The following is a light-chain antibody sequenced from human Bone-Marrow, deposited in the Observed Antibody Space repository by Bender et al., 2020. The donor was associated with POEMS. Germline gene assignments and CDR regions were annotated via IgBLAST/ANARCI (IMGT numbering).Light chain of an antibody. J-gene: IGLJ2*01. V-gene: IGLV3-25*03. Sequence: SSELTQPPSVSVSPGQTATITCSGDAFPKLYCYWYQQKPGRAPVLIIFKDTERPSGVPERFSASPSGTTVTLAISDVQTEGEADYYCQSMDSNTDYVFGGGTKLTVL. CDR2: KDT. CDR3: QSMDSNTDYV. CDR1: AFPKLY.